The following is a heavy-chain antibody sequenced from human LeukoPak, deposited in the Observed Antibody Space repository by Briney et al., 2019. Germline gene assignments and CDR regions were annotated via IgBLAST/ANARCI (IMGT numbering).Heavy chain of an antibody. CDR2: INHSGST. V-gene: IGHV4-34*01. Sequence: SETLSLTYGVYGGSFRGYYGSWIRQPPGKGLEWIGEINHSGSTNYNPSLKSRVTISVDTSKNQFSLKLSSVTAADTAVYYCARGYDSSDYGMDVWGQGTTVTVSS. D-gene: IGHD3-22*01. CDR1: GGSFRGYY. CDR3: ARGYDSSDYGMDV. J-gene: IGHJ6*02.